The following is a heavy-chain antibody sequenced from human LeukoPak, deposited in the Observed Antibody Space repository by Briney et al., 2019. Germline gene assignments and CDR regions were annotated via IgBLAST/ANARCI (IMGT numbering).Heavy chain of an antibody. V-gene: IGHV5-51*01. CDR1: GYSFSNYW. Sequence: GESLGISCKGSGYSFSNYWIGWVRQMPGKGLEWMGNIYPGGSETRYSPSFQGQVTISVDKSTTTAYLQWSRLKASDTAMYYCARLTSVTLPFDFWGQGTLVTVSS. CDR2: IYPGGSET. J-gene: IGHJ4*02. D-gene: IGHD4-17*01. CDR3: ARLTSVTLPFDF.